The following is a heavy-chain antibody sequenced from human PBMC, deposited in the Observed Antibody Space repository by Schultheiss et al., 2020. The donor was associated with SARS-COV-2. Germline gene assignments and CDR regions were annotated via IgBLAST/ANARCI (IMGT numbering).Heavy chain of an antibody. CDR2: ISSSSSYT. V-gene: IGHV3-11*06. CDR3: ARVGGDDPAAYGYYYGMDV. D-gene: IGHD3-16*01. Sequence: GESLKISCAASGFTFSDYYMSWIRQAPGKGLEWVSYISSSSSYTNYADSVKGRFTISRDNAKNSLYLQMNSLRAEDTAVYYCARVGGDDPAAYGYYYGMDVWGQGTTVTVSS. CDR1: GFTFSDYY. J-gene: IGHJ6*02.